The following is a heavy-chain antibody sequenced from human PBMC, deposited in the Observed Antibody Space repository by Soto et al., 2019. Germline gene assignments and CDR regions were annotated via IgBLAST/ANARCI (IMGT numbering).Heavy chain of an antibody. CDR2: VYTNGNT. CDR3: AREAAEIVGDGYWCDP. Sequence: PSETPSLTCAVSGDSFIGYYWSWTLQPAGKGLEWIGRVYTNGNTDYNPSLTSRVSVSVDTSKNQFSLKLRFATAADTAVYYCAREAAEIVGDGYWCDPWGQGILVTVSS. D-gene: IGHD6-13*01. V-gene: IGHV4-4*07. CDR1: GDSFIGYY. J-gene: IGHJ5*02.